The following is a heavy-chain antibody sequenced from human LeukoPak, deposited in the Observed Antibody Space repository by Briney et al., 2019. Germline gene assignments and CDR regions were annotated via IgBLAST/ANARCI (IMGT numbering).Heavy chain of an antibody. CDR1: GGSISGYY. CDR3: ARRKLPSGWETFDY. D-gene: IGHD6-19*01. J-gene: IGHJ4*02. Sequence: SETLSLTCTVSGGSISGYYWNWIRQPPGKSLEWIGYIFYSGTTNYNPSLKSRVTISVDTSKNQFSLRLSSVTAVDTAVYYCARRKLPSGWETFDYWGQGTLVTVSS. CDR2: IFYSGTT. V-gene: IGHV4-59*01.